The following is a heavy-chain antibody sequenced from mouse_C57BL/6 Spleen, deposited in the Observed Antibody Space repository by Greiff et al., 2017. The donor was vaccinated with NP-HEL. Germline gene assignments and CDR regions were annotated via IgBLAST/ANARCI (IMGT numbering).Heavy chain of an antibody. D-gene: IGHD1-1*01. CDR3: ARSGYYGSSTGWYFDV. J-gene: IGHJ1*03. V-gene: IGHV1-84*01. CDR1: GYTFTDYY. Sequence: VQLVESGPELVKPGASVKISCKASGYTFTDYYINWVKQRPGQGLEWIGWIYPGSGNTKYNEKFKGKATLTVDTSSSTAYMQLSSLTSEDSAVYFCARSGYYGSSTGWYFDVWGTGTTVTVSS. CDR2: IYPGSGNT.